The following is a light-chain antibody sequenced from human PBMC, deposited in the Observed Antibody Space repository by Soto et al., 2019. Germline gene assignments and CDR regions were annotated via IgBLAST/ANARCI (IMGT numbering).Light chain of an antibody. CDR3: HHFGSLPET. Sequence: EVVLTQSPGTLSLSPGERVTLSSRASQSVARSYLAWYQQKPGRAPRLLFYSASSRANGIPDRFSGSGSGTDFTLTISRLEPEDFAVYYCHHFGSLPETFGQGTNVE. V-gene: IGKV3-20*01. CDR1: QSVARSY. CDR2: SAS. J-gene: IGKJ1*01.